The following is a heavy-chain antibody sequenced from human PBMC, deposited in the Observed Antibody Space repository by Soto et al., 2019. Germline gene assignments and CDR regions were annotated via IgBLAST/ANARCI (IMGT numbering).Heavy chain of an antibody. V-gene: IGHV1-69*01. CDR2: IIPIFGTA. CDR1: GGTFSSYA. D-gene: IGHD2-2*02. CDR3: ARSSTIVVVPAAIEDYYYGMDV. J-gene: IGHJ6*02. Sequence: QVQLVQSGAEVKKPGSSVKVSCKASGGTFSSYAISWVRQAPGQGLEWMGGIIPIFGTANYAQKFQGRFTITADESTSTAYMELSSLRSEDTAVYYCARSSTIVVVPAAIEDYYYGMDVWGQGTTVTVSS.